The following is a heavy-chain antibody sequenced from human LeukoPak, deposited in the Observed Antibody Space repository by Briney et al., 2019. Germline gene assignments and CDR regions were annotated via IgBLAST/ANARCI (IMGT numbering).Heavy chain of an antibody. CDR2: ISAYNGNT. V-gene: IGHV1-18*01. D-gene: IGHD6-19*01. J-gene: IGHJ3*02. CDR3: ARVRQQWLVVVGNSAFDI. Sequence: GASVKVSCKASGYTFTSYGISWVRQAPGQGLEWMGWISAYNGNTNYAQKVQGRVTMTRDTSISTAYMELSRLRSDDTAVYYCARVRQQWLVVVGNSAFDIWGQGTMVTVSS. CDR1: GYTFTSYG.